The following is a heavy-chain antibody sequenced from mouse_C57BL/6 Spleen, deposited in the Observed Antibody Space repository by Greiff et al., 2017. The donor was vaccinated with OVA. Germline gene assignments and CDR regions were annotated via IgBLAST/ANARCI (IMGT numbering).Heavy chain of an antibody. V-gene: IGHV7-3*01. CDR2: IRNKANGYTT. CDR3: ARYNYGSSYGFAY. Sequence: EVMLMESGGGLVQPGGSLSLSCAASGFTFTDYYMSWVRQPPGKALEWLGFIRNKANGYTTEYSASVKGRFTISRDNSQSILYLQMNALRAEDSATYYCARYNYGSSYGFAYWGQGTLVTVSA. D-gene: IGHD1-1*01. CDR1: GFTFTDYY. J-gene: IGHJ3*01.